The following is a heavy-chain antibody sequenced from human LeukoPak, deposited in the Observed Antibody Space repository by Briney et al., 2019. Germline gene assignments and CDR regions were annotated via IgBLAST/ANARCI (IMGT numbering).Heavy chain of an antibody. CDR2: ISYDGSNK. D-gene: IGHD3-10*01. CDR1: GFTFSSYG. Sequence: PGGSLRLSCAASGFTFSSYGMHWVRQAPGKGLEWVAVISYDGSNKYYADSVKGRFTISRDNSKNTLYLQMNSLRAEDTAVYYCAKDLDRKRNYYGSGSYFSEIYYYYYGMDVWGQGTTVTVSS. J-gene: IGHJ6*02. V-gene: IGHV3-30*18. CDR3: AKDLDRKRNYYGSGSYFSEIYYYYYGMDV.